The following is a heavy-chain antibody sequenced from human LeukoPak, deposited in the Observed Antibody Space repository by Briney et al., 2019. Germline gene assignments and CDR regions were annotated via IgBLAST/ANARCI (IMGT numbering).Heavy chain of an antibody. CDR2: ISNSSSYI. J-gene: IGHJ3*02. Sequence: PGGFLRLPLAAPGFTLSSYSMNWGRPAPRKGPELGSSISNSSSYIYYADSVKGRFTISRDNAKNSLYLQMNSLRAEDTAVYYCARTLGYCSSTSCYKGSAFDIWGQGTMVTVSS. CDR3: ARTLGYCSSTSCYKGSAFDI. CDR1: GFTLSSYS. D-gene: IGHD2-2*02. V-gene: IGHV3-21*01.